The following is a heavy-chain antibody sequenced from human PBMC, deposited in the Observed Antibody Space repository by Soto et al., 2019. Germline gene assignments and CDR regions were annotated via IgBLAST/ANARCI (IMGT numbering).Heavy chain of an antibody. J-gene: IGHJ4*02. CDR2: IKQDGSEK. CDR3: ATGNVYNILDF. Sequence: PGGSLRLSCAASGFIFSSYWMTWVRQAPGKGLEWVANIKQDGSEKYYVDSVKGRFTISRDNAKNSLYLQMNSLRAHDTAVYSCATGNVYNILDFWGQGTLVTVSS. V-gene: IGHV3-7*03. D-gene: IGHD1-1*01. CDR1: GFIFSSYW.